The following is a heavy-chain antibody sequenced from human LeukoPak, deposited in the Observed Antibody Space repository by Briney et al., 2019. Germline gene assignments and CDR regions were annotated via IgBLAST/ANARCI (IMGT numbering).Heavy chain of an antibody. CDR3: AADLSESPTNSWYASRA. V-gene: IGHV1-58*01. CDR2: IVVGSGNT. D-gene: IGHD6-13*01. J-gene: IGHJ5*02. Sequence: ASVKVSCKASGFTFRSSTLQWVRQTRGQRLEWIGWIVVGSGNTNSAQKFHQRVTITRDMSTSTVYMDLTSLRSEDTAVYYCAADLSESPTNSWYASRAWGQGTLVTVSS. CDR1: GFTFRSST.